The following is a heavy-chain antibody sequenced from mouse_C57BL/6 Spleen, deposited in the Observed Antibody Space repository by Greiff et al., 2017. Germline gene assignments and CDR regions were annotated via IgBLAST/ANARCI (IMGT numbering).Heavy chain of an antibody. V-gene: IGHV8-8*01. Sequence: QVTLKESGPGILKPSQTLSLTCSFSGYSLSTFGMGVGWIRQPSGKGLEWLAHIWWDDDKYYNPALKSQPTISMDTSKSRLFLKLANVDTADTAADYCARIGREGYYLDYWGQGTTLTVSS. CDR2: IWWDDDK. CDR3: ARIGREGYYLDY. J-gene: IGHJ2*01. CDR1: GYSLSTFGMG.